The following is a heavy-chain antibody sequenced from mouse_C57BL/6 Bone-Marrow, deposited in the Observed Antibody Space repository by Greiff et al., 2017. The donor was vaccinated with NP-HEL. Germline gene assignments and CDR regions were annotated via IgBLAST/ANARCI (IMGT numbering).Heavy chain of an antibody. V-gene: IGHV14-4*01. Sequence: EVQLQQSGAELVRPGASVKLSCTASGFNIKDDYMHWVKQRPEQGLEWIGWIDPENGDTEYASNFQGKAPITADTSSNTAYLQLSSLTSEDTAVYYCTTITTVVAPDYGGQGTTLTVSS. CDR3: TTITTVVAPDY. J-gene: IGHJ2*01. CDR2: IDPENGDT. CDR1: GFNIKDDY. D-gene: IGHD1-1*01.